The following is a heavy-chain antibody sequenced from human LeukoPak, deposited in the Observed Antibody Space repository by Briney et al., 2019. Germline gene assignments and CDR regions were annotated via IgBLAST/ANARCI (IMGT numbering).Heavy chain of an antibody. D-gene: IGHD5-24*01. V-gene: IGHV3-48*01. Sequence: GGSLRLSCVASGFTFRIYGMNWVRQAPGKGPEWVSYISHTSDSILYADSVKGRFTMSRDNARKSLYLQMNSLRAEDSAVYYCARATRNGYDYWGQGTLVTVSS. CDR2: ISHTSDSI. J-gene: IGHJ4*02. CDR3: ARATRNGYDY. CDR1: GFTFRIYG.